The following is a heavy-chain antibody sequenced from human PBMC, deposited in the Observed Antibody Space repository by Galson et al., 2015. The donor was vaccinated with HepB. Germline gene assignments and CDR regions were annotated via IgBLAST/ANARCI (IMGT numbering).Heavy chain of an antibody. J-gene: IGHJ3*02. CDR1: GFSIRTYA. D-gene: IGHD6-19*01. V-gene: IGHV3-30-3*01. Sequence: SLRLSCAASGFSIRTYAMHWVRQAPGKGLECVAVISHDGGTIYHADSVKGRFTISRDNSKNTLYLQMNSLRAEDTAVFYCARAHSSGWYIGAFDIWGEGTTVTVSS. CDR2: ISHDGGTI. CDR3: ARAHSSGWYIGAFDI.